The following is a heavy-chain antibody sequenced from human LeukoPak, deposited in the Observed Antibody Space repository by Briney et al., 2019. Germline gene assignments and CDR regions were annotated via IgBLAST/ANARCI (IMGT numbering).Heavy chain of an antibody. Sequence: PGGTLRLSCAASGLTFSSYALNWVRQAPGKGLGWVLVIYGSGTTTYYADSVRGRFTISRDSSKSTMYLQMNSLRVEDTAVYYCAKRLTASSTWTSLDPWGQGTLVTVSS. D-gene: IGHD1-1*01. J-gene: IGHJ5*02. CDR3: AKRLTASSTWTSLDP. CDR1: GLTFSSYA. V-gene: IGHV3-23*01. CDR2: IYGSGTTT.